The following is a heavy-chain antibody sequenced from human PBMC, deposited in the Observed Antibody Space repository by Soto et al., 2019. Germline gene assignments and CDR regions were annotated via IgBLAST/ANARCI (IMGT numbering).Heavy chain of an antibody. V-gene: IGHV5-51*01. J-gene: IGHJ4*01. CDR1: GYNFAGYW. CDR2: IYPSDSDT. D-gene: IGHD3-3*01. CDR3: ARGGVSTRTFDY. Sequence: GESLKISCKGSGYNFAGYWIAWVRQMPGKGLELMGSIYPSDSDTRYRPSFQGQVTISAGKSISSAYLQWSSLGASDTAMYYCARGGVSTRTFDYWGQGTPVTVSS.